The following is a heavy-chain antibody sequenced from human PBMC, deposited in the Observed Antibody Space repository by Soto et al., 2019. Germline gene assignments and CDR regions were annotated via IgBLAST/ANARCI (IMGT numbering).Heavy chain of an antibody. V-gene: IGHV1-3*01. CDR3: ARYRERGSYFGY. Sequence: ASVKVSCKASGYTFTSYAMHWVRQAPGQRLEWMGWINAGNGNTKYSQKFQGRVTITRDTSASTAYMELSSLRSEDTAVYYCARYRERGSYFGYWGQGPLVTVSS. D-gene: IGHD3-16*01. CDR2: INAGNGNT. J-gene: IGHJ4*02. CDR1: GYTFTSYA.